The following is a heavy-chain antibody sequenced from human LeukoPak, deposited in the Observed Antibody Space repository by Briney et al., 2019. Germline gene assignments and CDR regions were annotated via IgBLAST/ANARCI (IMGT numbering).Heavy chain of an antibody. J-gene: IGHJ4*02. CDR2: IYYSGST. D-gene: IGHD4-23*01. CDR1: GGSISSYY. V-gene: IGHV4-59*01. Sequence: SETLSLTCTVSGGSISSYYWSWIRQPPGKGLEWIGYIYYSGSTNYNPSLKSRVTISVDTSKNQFSLKLSSVTAADTAVYYCARLRYYGGNYFDYWGQGTLVTVSS. CDR3: ARLRYYGGNYFDY.